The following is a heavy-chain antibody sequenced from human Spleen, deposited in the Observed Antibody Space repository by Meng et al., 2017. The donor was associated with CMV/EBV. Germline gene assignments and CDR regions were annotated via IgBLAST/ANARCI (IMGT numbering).Heavy chain of an antibody. D-gene: IGHD2-2*01. J-gene: IGHJ4*02. Sequence: GSLRLSCAVYGGSFSGYYWSWFRQPPGKGLEWIGEINHSGSTNYNPSLKSRVTISVDTSKNQFSLKLSSVTAADTAVYYCARGRTPRVAYWGQGTLVTVSS. CDR3: ARGRTPRVAY. V-gene: IGHV4-34*01. CDR1: GGSFSGYY. CDR2: INHSGST.